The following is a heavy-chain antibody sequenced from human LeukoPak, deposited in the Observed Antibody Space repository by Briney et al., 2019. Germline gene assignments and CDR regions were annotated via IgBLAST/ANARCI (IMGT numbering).Heavy chain of an antibody. CDR3: GRAFPPLRTSSAGDL. CDR2: ISYLSSHV. D-gene: IGHD3-16*01. J-gene: IGHJ4*02. Sequence: NAGGSLRLSCSASGFTFSYYDMNWVRQAPGKGLEWVSSISYLSSHVYYGDSVKGRFSISRDNAKNSLYLQMNSLGAEDTAIYDCGRAFPPLRTSSAGDLWGQGILVTVSS. CDR1: GFTFSYYD. V-gene: IGHV3-21*01.